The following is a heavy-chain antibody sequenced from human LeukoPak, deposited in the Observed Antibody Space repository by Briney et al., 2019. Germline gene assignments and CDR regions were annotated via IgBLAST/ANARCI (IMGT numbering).Heavy chain of an antibody. D-gene: IGHD2-2*01. V-gene: IGHV4-34*01. J-gene: IGHJ6*02. CDR2: INHSGST. CDR3: ARGIVVVPAAISPYYYYYGMDV. CDR1: GGSFSGYY. Sequence: SETLSLTCAVYGGSFSGYYWSWTRQPPGKGLEWIGEINHSGSTNYNPSLKSRVTISVDTSKNQFSLKLSSVTAADTAVYYCARGIVVVPAAISPYYYYYGMDVWGQGTTVTVSS.